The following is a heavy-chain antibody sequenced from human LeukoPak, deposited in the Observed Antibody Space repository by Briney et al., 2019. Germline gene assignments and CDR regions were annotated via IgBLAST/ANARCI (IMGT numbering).Heavy chain of an antibody. V-gene: IGHV1-18*01. J-gene: IGHJ5*02. CDR2: ISAYNGNT. CDR3: ARDDSEHSSSP. Sequence: ASVKVSCKASGGTFSSYAISWVRQAPGQGLEWMGWISAYNGNTNYAQKLQGRVTMTTDTSTSTAYMELRSLRSDDTAVYYCARDDSEHSSSPWGQGTLVTVSS. D-gene: IGHD6-6*01. CDR1: GGTFSSYA.